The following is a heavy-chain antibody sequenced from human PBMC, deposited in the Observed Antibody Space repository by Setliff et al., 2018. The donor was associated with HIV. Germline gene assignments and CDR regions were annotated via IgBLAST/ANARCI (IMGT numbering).Heavy chain of an antibody. CDR3: TRHSTDPWSLLDY. CDR1: GFTFSGSA. V-gene: IGHV3-73*01. J-gene: IGHJ4*02. D-gene: IGHD1-1*01. CDR2: IRSKGYGSAT. Sequence: LRLSCAASGFTFSGSAMHWVRQASGKGLERVGRIRSKGYGSATAYAASVKGRFTISRDDSKNTAYLQMDSLKTEDTAVYYCTRHSTDPWSLLDYWGQGTLVTVSS.